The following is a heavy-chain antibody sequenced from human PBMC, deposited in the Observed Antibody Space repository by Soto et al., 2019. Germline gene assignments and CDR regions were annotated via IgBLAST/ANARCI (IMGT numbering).Heavy chain of an antibody. CDR3: ARSGPPHRQRYSYRYYQPRPFDY. D-gene: IGHD5-18*01. V-gene: IGHV1-69*13. Sequence: GASVKVSCKASGGTFSSYAISWVRQAPGQGLEWMGGIIPIFGTANYAQKFQGRVTITADESTSTAYMELSSLRSEDTAVYYCARSGPPHRQRYSYRYYQPRPFDYCGQGPLVTVSS. CDR1: GGTFSSYA. J-gene: IGHJ4*02. CDR2: IIPIFGTA.